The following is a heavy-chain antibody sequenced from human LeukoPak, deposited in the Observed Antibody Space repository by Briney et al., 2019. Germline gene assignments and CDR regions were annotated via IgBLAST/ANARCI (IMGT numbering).Heavy chain of an antibody. Sequence: SETLSLTSTVSGGSISSYYWSWIRQPAGKGLEWIGRIYTSGSTNYNPSLKSRVTMSVDTSKIQFSLNLTSVTAADTAVYYCARDFGSGREEGWFDPWGQGTLVTVSS. J-gene: IGHJ5*02. D-gene: IGHD3-3*01. CDR3: ARDFGSGREEGWFDP. V-gene: IGHV4-4*07. CDR1: GGSISSYY. CDR2: IYTSGST.